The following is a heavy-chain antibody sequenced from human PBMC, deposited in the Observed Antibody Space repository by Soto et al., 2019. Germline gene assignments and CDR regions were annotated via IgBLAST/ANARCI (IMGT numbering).Heavy chain of an antibody. CDR3: ARGRSAVAYPYNWFDP. D-gene: IGHD6-19*01. V-gene: IGHV4-59*01. Sequence: PSETLSLTCTVSGGSISSYYWSWIRQPPGKGLEWIGYIYYSGSTNYNPSLKSRVTISVDTSKNQFSLKLSSVTAADTAVYYCARGRSAVAYPYNWFDPWGQGTLVTVSS. J-gene: IGHJ5*02. CDR1: GGSISSYY. CDR2: IYYSGST.